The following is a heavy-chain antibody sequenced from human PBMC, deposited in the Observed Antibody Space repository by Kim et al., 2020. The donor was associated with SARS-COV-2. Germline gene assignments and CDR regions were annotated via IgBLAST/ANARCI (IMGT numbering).Heavy chain of an antibody. CDR3: ARGGYSSSWYWGTYDAFDI. CDR1: GFTFSSYW. V-gene: IGHV3-74*01. Sequence: GGSLRLSCAASGFTFSSYWMHWVRQAPGKGLVWVSRINSDGSSTSYADSVKGRFTISRDNAKNTLYLQMNSLRAEDTAVYYCARGGYSSSWYWGTYDAFDIWGQGTMVTGSS. CDR2: INSDGSST. D-gene: IGHD6-13*01. J-gene: IGHJ3*02.